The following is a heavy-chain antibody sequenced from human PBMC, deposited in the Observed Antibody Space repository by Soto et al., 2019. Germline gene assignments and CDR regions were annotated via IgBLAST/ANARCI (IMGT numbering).Heavy chain of an antibody. CDR1: GYTFTTYV. Sequence: QVQLVQSGAEVKKPGASVKVSCKASGYTFTTYVIHWVRQAPGQRLEWMGWINAGNGNTKYSQKFQGRVTITRDTSASTAYMELNSLRSEDTAVYYCARLSCGGDCNSRQSRYWGPGTLVTVSS. V-gene: IGHV1-3*01. D-gene: IGHD2-21*02. J-gene: IGHJ4*02. CDR2: INAGNGNT. CDR3: ARLSCGGDCNSRQSRY.